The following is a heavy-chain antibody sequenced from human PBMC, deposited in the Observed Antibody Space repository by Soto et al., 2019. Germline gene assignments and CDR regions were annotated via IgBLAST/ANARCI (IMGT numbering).Heavy chain of an antibody. Sequence: QVQLQQWGAGLLKPSETLSLTCAVYGGSFSGYYWSWIRQPPGKGLEWIGEINHSGSTNYNPSLKSRVTISVDTSKNQFSLKLSSVTAADTAVYYCERGHLVENWFDPWGQGTLVTVSS. V-gene: IGHV4-34*01. CDR1: GGSFSGYY. CDR3: ERGHLVENWFDP. D-gene: IGHD3-16*02. CDR2: INHSGST. J-gene: IGHJ5*02.